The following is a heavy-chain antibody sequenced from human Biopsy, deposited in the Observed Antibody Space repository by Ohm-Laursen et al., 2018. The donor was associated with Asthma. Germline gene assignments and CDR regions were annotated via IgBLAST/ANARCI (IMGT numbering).Heavy chain of an antibody. Sequence: SLRLSCSASGFTFGNFAMSWARQAPGKGLEWVSTIKTSRRGADYPDPAKGRFTISRDDSKNTLYLQMSSLRAEDTAVYYCVKDTYEDDYGYYTFDVWGQGTMVTVSS. CDR1: GFTFGNFA. CDR3: VKDTYEDDYGYYTFDV. D-gene: IGHD3-22*01. J-gene: IGHJ3*01. V-gene: IGHV3-23*01. CDR2: IKTSRRGA.